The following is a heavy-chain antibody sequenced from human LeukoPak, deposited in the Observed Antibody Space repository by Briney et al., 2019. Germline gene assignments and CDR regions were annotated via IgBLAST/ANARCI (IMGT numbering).Heavy chain of an antibody. Sequence: GGSLRLSCAASGFTFSDYYMSWIRQAPGKGLEWVSYISSSGSTIYYADSVKGRFTISRDNAKNSLYLQMNSLRAEDTAVYYCARVGVRVPAAKQHGWFDPWGQGTLVTVSS. CDR3: ARVGVRVPAAKQHGWFDP. CDR1: GFTFSDYY. D-gene: IGHD2-2*01. J-gene: IGHJ5*02. V-gene: IGHV3-11*01. CDR2: ISSSGSTI.